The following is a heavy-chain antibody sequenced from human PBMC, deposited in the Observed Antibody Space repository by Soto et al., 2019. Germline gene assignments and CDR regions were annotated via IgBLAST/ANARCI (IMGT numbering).Heavy chain of an antibody. D-gene: IGHD3-10*01. J-gene: IGHJ3*02. CDR1: GGTFSSYT. Sequence: SVKVSCKASGGTFSSYTISWVRQAPGQGLEWMGRIIPILGIANYAQKFQGRVTITADKSTSTACMELSSLRSEDTAVYYCASAVLVIACPYDAFDIWGQGTMVTVSS. CDR3: ASAVLVIACPYDAFDI. CDR2: IIPILGIA. V-gene: IGHV1-69*02.